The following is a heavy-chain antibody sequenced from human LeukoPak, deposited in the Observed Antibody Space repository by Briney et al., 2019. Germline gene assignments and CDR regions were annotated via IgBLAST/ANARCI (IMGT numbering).Heavy chain of an antibody. V-gene: IGHV3-30*18. CDR1: GFTFSRAG. CDR3: AKDKGARYFDV. Sequence: GGSLRLSCAASGFTFSRAGMHWVRQAPGKGLEWVAVISYDGSNIYYEDSVKGRFTISRDDSKNTVYLQMNSLRAEDTAVYYCAKDKGARYFDVWGQGTTVTVSS. J-gene: IGHJ6*02. D-gene: IGHD3-9*01. CDR2: ISYDGSNI.